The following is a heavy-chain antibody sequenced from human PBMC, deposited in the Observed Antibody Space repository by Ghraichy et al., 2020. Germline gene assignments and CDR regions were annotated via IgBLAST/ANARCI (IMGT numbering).Heavy chain of an antibody. V-gene: IGHV3-7*01. CDR3: ASQDYGDRSYYFDY. D-gene: IGHD4-17*01. J-gene: IGHJ4*02. CDR1: GFTFSRYW. Sequence: GGSLRLSCAASGFTFSRYWMSWVRQAPGKGLEWVANIKEDGSEKYHVDSVKGRFTISRDNAKNSLFLQMNSLRAEDTAVYYCASQDYGDRSYYFDYWGQGTLVTVSS. CDR2: IKEDGSEK.